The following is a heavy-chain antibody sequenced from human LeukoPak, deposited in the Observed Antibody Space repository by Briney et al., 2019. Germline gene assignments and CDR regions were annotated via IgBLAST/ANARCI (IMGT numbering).Heavy chain of an antibody. D-gene: IGHD6-13*01. CDR1: GGSITSYY. CDR3: ARDHSSSWYRWFDP. CDR2: IYYSGST. J-gene: IGHJ5*02. V-gene: IGHV4-59*01. Sequence: SETLSLTCTVSGGSITSYYWSWIRQPPGKGLEWIGYIYYSGSTNYNPSLKSRVTISVDTSQNQFSLKLSSVTAADTAVYYCARDHSSSWYRWFDPWGEGGLVSVSS.